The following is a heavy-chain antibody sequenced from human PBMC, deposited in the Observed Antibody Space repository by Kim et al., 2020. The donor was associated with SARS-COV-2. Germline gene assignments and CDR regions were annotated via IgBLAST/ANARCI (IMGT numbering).Heavy chain of an antibody. D-gene: IGHD3-10*01. CDR3: ARVDKFGELYEA. V-gene: IGHV3-74*01. Sequence: GGSLRLSCAASGFTFSSYWMHWVRQAPGKGLVWVSRINSDGSSTSYADSVKGRFTISRDNAKNTLYLQMNSLRAEDTAVYYCARVDKFGELYEAWGQGTLVTVSS. CDR1: GFTFSSYW. CDR2: INSDGSST. J-gene: IGHJ5*02.